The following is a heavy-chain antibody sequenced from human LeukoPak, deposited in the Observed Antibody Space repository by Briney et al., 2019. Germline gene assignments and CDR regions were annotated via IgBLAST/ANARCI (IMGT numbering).Heavy chain of an antibody. CDR1: GYSFNTFW. V-gene: IGHV5-51*01. D-gene: IGHD3-10*01. CDR3: ARLIYYGSGRTYFFDS. Sequence: GESLKISCKGSGYSFNTFWLGWVRQTPETGLEWMGNIYPSDSETKYKPSFQGQVTISVDKSINTAYLRLSSPKASDTAMYYCARLIYYGSGRTYFFDSWGQGTLVTVSS. CDR2: IYPSDSET. J-gene: IGHJ4*02.